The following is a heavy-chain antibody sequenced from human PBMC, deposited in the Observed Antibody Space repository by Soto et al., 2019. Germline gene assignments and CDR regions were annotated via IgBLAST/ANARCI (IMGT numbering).Heavy chain of an antibody. CDR1: GFTVSSHA. V-gene: IGHV3-23*01. D-gene: IGHD2-15*01. Sequence: EVQVLESGGGLVQPGGSLRLSCEGSGFTVSSHAMTWIRQAPGKGPEWVSTVTADGGTYYADSVKGRFAMSRDTSENTLDLQMNSLGAEVTAAYYCAPHVSCSGGSCQYDAFAIRGQGTMVTVSS. J-gene: IGHJ3*02. CDR3: APHVSCSGGSCQYDAFAI. CDR2: VTADGGT.